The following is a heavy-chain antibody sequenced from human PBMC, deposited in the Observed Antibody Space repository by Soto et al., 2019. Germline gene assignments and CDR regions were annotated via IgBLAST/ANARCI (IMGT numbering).Heavy chain of an antibody. J-gene: IGHJ6*03. CDR2: IYYSGST. D-gene: IGHD3-3*01. Sequence: SETLSLTCAVYGGSFSGYYWSWIRQPPGKGLEWIGYIYYSGSTNYNPSLKSRVTISVDTSKNQFSLKLSSVTAADTAVYYCARGVTAIFGVVTNMGRDYYYYMDVWGKGTTVTVSS. CDR1: GGSFSGYY. V-gene: IGHV4-59*01. CDR3: ARGVTAIFGVVTNMGRDYYYYMDV.